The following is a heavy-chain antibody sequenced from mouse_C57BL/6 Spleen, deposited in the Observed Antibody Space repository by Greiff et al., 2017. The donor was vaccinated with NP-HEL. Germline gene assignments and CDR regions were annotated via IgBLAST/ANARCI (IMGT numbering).Heavy chain of an antibody. Sequence: QVQLQQPGAELVRPGSSVKLSCKASGYTFTSYWMHWVKQRPIQGLEWIGNIDPSDSETHYNQKFKDKATLTVDKSSSTAYMQLSSLTSEDSAVYYGARGYSNYYAMDYWGQGTSVTVAT. CDR2: IDPSDSET. CDR1: GYTFTSYW. J-gene: IGHJ4*01. D-gene: IGHD2-5*01. V-gene: IGHV1-52*01. CDR3: ARGYSNYYAMDY.